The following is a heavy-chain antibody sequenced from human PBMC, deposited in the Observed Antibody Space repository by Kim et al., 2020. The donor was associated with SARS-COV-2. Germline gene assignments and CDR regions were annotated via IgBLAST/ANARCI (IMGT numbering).Heavy chain of an antibody. V-gene: IGHV1-69*13. CDR1: GGTFSSYT. CDR2: IITIFGPA. CDR3: ARDTMTGSGSYKY. J-gene: IGHJ4*02. Sequence: SVKVSCKASGGTFSSYTFTWVRQAPGQGLEWMGGIITIFGPAKYAQRFQDRVTITADESTKTAYMELRSLRSEDTAVYFCARDTMTGSGSYKYWGQGTLVTVSS. D-gene: IGHD3-10*01.